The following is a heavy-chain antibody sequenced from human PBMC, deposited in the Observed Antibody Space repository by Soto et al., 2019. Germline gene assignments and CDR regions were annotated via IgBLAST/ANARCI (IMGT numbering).Heavy chain of an antibody. Sequence: NPSETLSLTCTVSGGSMSSGIYYWSWIRQPPGKGLECIGFTSYSGTTYYNTSLWSRVSMSVDTSKNQFSLHVNSVTAADTAVYYCATMGTPVTGLYYFAHWGQGTLVTVPS. CDR3: ATMGTPVTGLYYFAH. J-gene: IGHJ4*02. V-gene: IGHV4-30-4*01. CDR2: TSYSGTT. CDR1: GGSMSSGIYY. D-gene: IGHD4-17*01.